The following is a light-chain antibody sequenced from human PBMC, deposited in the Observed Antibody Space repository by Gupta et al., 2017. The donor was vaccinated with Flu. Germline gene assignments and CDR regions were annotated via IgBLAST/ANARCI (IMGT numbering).Light chain of an antibody. J-gene: IGKJ5*01. V-gene: IGKV3-11*01. CDR2: DSS. CDR3: QHRSNWPT. Sequence: IVLTQSPATLSLSPGERATLSCRASQSVSSYLAWYQQKPGKAPRLLIYDSSNRATGLPARFSGSWSGTYFTLTISSLEPEYFAVYYCQHRSNWPTFGQGTRLEIK. CDR1: QSVSSY.